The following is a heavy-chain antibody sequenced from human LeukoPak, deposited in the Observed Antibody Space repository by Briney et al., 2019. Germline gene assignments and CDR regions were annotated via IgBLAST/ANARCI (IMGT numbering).Heavy chain of an antibody. D-gene: IGHD3-10*01. V-gene: IGHV3-11*03. CDR2: IDGTNSYT. CDR1: GFTFSDYY. Sequence: GGSLRLSCAASGFTFSDYYVTWIRQAPGKGLEWVSYIDGTNSYTNYADSVKGRFTIVRDNAKNSLYLQMNSLRAEDTAVYYCAAFYYSAFFDYWGLGTLVTVSS. CDR3: AAFYYSAFFDY. J-gene: IGHJ4*02.